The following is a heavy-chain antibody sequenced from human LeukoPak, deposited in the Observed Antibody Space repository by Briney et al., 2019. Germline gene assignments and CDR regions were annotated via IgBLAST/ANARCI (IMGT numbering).Heavy chain of an antibody. CDR3: ARDYSGYDR. V-gene: IGHV1-69*06. CDR1: GGTFSSYA. Sequence: GASVKVFCKASGGTFSSYAISWVRQAPGQELEWMGGIIPIFGTANYAQKFQGRVTITADKSTSTAYMELSSLRSEDTAVYYCARDYSGYDRWGQGTLVTVSS. J-gene: IGHJ5*02. D-gene: IGHD5-12*01. CDR2: IIPIFGTA.